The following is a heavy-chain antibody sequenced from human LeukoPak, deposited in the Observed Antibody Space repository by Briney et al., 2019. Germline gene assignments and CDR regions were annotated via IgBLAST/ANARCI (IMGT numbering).Heavy chain of an antibody. CDR1: VGSISSYY. V-gene: IGHV4-4*07. D-gene: IGHD1-1*01. CDR2: IYTSGSS. Sequence: KPSETLSLTSTLSVGSISSYYWSWLRQPAGKGLEWIGRIYTSGSSNYNPSLKSRVTMSVDTSKNQFSLKLSSVTAADTAVYYCARCSTGTYYYYYYMDVWGKGTTVTVSS. CDR3: ARCSTGTYYYYYYMDV. J-gene: IGHJ6*03.